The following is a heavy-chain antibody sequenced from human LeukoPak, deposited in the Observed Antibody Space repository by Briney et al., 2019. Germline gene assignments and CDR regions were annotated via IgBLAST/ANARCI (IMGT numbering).Heavy chain of an antibody. J-gene: IGHJ4*02. Sequence: ASVKVSCKASGYTFTSYYMYWVRQAPGQGLEWMGMINPSGGSTTYTQKFQGRVTMTRDTSTSTVYMELSSLRSEDTAVYYCARDVGSSSWYFDYWGQGTLVTVSS. CDR1: GYTFTSYY. D-gene: IGHD6-13*01. V-gene: IGHV1-46*01. CDR3: ARDVGSSSWYFDY. CDR2: INPSGGST.